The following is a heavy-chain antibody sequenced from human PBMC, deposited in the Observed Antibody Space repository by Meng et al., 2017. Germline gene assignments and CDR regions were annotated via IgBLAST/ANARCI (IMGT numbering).Heavy chain of an antibody. CDR1: GFTVSSNY. Sequence: GESLKISCAASGFTVSSNYRSWVRQAPGKGLEWVSVIYSGGSTYYADSVQGRFTISRHNSNNTLYLQMNSLRAEDTAVYYCARDLVLSISWDPGYYYGMDVWGQGTTVTVSS. CDR3: ARDLVLSISWDPGYYYGMDV. D-gene: IGHD6-13*01. V-gene: IGHV3-53*04. J-gene: IGHJ6*02. CDR2: IYSGGST.